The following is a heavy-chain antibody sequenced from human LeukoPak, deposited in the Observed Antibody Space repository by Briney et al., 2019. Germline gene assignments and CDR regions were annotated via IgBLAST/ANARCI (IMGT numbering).Heavy chain of an antibody. Sequence: GGSLRLSCAASGFTFSSYSMNWVRQAPGKGLEWVSSISSSGSYIYYADSVKGRFTISRDNAKNSLSLQMNSLKAEDTAVYYCARVWLVDYWGQGTLVTVS. CDR3: ARVWLVDY. CDR1: GFTFSSYS. CDR2: ISSSGSYI. V-gene: IGHV3-21*01. D-gene: IGHD6-19*01. J-gene: IGHJ4*02.